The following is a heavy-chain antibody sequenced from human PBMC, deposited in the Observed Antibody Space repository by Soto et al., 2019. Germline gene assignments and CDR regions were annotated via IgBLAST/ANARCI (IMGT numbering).Heavy chain of an antibody. V-gene: IGHV3-74*02. CDR2: INSDGSVS. D-gene: IGHD2-15*01. CDR1: GFTFSNYW. J-gene: IGHJ6*03. CDR3: ARGDCVGGTCYSLAGSFYYYMDV. Sequence: EVQLVESGGGLVQPGGSLRLYCAASGFTFSNYWMYWVRQAPGKGLEWVSRINSDGSVSSHADSVRGRLTISRDNVKNTLYLHMDSLRAEDMAVYFCARGDCVGGTCYSLAGSFYYYMDVWGKGTTVTVFS.